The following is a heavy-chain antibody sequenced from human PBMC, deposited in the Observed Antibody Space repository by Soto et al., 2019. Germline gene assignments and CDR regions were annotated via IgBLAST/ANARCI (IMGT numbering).Heavy chain of an antibody. J-gene: IGHJ4*02. D-gene: IGHD3-22*01. CDR2: ISSSSSYI. CDR3: ARGLYYYDSSRYYFA. V-gene: IGHV3-21*01. Sequence: EVQLVESGGGLVKPGGSLRLSCAASGFTFSSYSMNWVRQAPGKGLEWVSSISSSSSYIYYADSVKGRFTISRDNAKNSLYLKMNSLRAEDTAVYYCARGLYYYDSSRYYFAWSQGTLVTVTS. CDR1: GFTFSSYS.